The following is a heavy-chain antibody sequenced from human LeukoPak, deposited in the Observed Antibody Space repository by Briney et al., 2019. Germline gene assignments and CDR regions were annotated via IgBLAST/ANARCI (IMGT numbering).Heavy chain of an antibody. CDR3: AELGITMIGGV. CDR2: IRYDGNNK. J-gene: IGHJ6*04. D-gene: IGHD3-10*02. CDR1: GFTFSDYS. V-gene: IGHV3-30*02. Sequence: GGSLRLSCAASGFTFSDYSMHWVRQAPGKGLNWVAFIRYDGNNKYYADSVKGRFTISRDNSKNTLYLQMNSLRAEDTAVYYCAELGITMIGGVWGKGTTVTISS.